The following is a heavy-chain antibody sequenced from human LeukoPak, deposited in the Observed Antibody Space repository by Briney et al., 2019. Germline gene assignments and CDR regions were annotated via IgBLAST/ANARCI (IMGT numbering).Heavy chain of an antibody. CDR3: ARDDEIWWYYFDY. Sequence: ASVKVSCKASGGTFSSYAISWVRQAPGQGLEWMGWISAYNGNTNYAQKLQGRVTMTTDTSTSTAYMELRSLRSDDTAVYYCARDDEIWWYYFDYWGQGTLVTVSS. J-gene: IGHJ4*02. CDR2: ISAYNGNT. V-gene: IGHV1-18*01. CDR1: GGTFSSYA. D-gene: IGHD2-8*02.